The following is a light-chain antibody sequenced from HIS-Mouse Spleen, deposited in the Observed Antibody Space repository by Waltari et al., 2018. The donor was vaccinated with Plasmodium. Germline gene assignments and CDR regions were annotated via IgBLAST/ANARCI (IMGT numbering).Light chain of an antibody. V-gene: IGKV3-15*01. J-gene: IGKJ3*01. CDR2: CAS. Sequence: EIVMTQSPATLSVSPGERATLSCRASQSVSSNVAWYQQKPGQAPRLLIYCASTRATGIPARFSGSGSGTEFTLTISSLQSEDFAVYYCQQYNNWSFTFGPGTKVDIK. CDR3: QQYNNWSFT. CDR1: QSVSSN.